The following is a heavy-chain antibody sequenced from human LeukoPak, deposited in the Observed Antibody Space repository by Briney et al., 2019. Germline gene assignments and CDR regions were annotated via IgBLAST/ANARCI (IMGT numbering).Heavy chain of an antibody. CDR1: GFTFSTHG. J-gene: IGHJ3*02. D-gene: IGHD3-22*01. CDR3: AKKRTMIVVVNDAFDI. CDR2: ISYDGSNK. V-gene: IGHV3-30*18. Sequence: GGSLRLSCVASGFTFSTHGMNWVRQAPGKGLEWVAVISYDGSNKYYADSVKGRFTISRDNSKNTLYLQMNSLRAEDTAVYYCAKKRTMIVVVNDAFDIWGQGTMVTVSS.